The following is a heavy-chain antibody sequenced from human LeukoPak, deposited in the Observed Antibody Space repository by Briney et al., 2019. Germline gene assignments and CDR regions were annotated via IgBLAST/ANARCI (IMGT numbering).Heavy chain of an antibody. CDR1: GFTFSSYA. D-gene: IGHD3-10*01. CDR3: AKVGGSGTSYYYFGMDV. CDR2: ISNDGSVK. V-gene: IGHV3-30*04. Sequence: GGSLRLSCVASGFTFSSYAMSWVRQAPGEGLEWVTVISNDGSVKYYADSVKGRFTISRDNSKNTLYLQMNSLRAEDTAVYFCAKVGGSGTSYYYFGMDVWGQGTTVTVSS. J-gene: IGHJ6*02.